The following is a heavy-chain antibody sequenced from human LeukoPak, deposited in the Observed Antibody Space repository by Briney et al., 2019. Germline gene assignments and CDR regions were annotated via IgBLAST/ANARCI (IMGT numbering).Heavy chain of an antibody. V-gene: IGHV3-33*06. CDR3: AKATCSGANCFSNSRDAFDI. CDR1: GIIFSDFG. CDR2: IWCDGSNK. D-gene: IGHD2-15*01. J-gene: IGHJ3*02. Sequence: SGGSLRLSCAASGIIFSDFGMHWVRQAPGKGLEWMAIIWCDGSNKYYADSVKGRFTISRDNSQNTMYLQMNSLRAEDTAVYYCAKATCSGANCFSNSRDAFDIWGQGTMVTVSS.